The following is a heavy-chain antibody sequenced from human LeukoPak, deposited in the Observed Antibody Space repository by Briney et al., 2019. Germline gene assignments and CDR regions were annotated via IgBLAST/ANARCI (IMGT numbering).Heavy chain of an antibody. CDR2: ISGSGGST. V-gene: IGHV3-23*01. CDR1: GFTFSSYA. J-gene: IGHJ4*02. CDR3: AKDSASGFPYYFDY. D-gene: IGHD5-12*01. Sequence: AGSLTLSCAASGFTFSSYAMSWVRQAQGKGLEWVSAISGSGGSTYYADSVNGRFTISRDNSKNTLYLQMNSLRAEDTAVYYLAKDSASGFPYYFDYWGQGTLVTVSS.